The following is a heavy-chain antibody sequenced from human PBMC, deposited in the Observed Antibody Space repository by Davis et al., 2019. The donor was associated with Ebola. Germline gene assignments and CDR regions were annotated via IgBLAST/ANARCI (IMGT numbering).Heavy chain of an antibody. D-gene: IGHD3-9*01. CDR1: GGSISSSSYY. V-gene: IGHV4-39*07. Sequence: SETLSLTCTVSGGSISSSSYYWGWIRQPPGKGLEWIGSIYYSGSTYYNPSLQSRVTISVDRSKNQFSLTLNSVTAADTAVYYCARESVLTGYYYYYVMDVWGKGTTVTVSS. CDR2: IYYSGST. CDR3: ARESVLTGYYYYYVMDV. J-gene: IGHJ6*04.